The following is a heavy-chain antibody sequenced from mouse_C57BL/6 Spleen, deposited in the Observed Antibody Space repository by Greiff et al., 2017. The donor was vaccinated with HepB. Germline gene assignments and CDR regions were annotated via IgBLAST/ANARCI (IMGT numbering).Heavy chain of an antibody. Sequence: VKLQESGAELARPGASVKMSCKASGYTFTSYTMHWVKQRPGQGLEWIGYINPSSGYTKYNQKFKDKATLTADKSSSTAYMQLSSLTSEDSAVYYCAREKEFFDYWGQGTTLTVSS. CDR2: INPSSGYT. V-gene: IGHV1-4*01. CDR3: AREKEFFDY. J-gene: IGHJ2*01. CDR1: GYTFTSYT.